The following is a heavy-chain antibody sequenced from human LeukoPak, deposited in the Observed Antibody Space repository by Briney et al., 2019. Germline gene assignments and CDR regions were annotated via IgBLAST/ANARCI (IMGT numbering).Heavy chain of an antibody. J-gene: IGHJ4*02. V-gene: IGHV3-7*03. Sequence: PGGSLRLSCAASGFTFSNCWMSWVRQAPGKGPEWMGNIKEDGSETYYVDSVKGRFTISRDNAQNSLYLHMHSLRVEDTAVYYCARDPYVSNFDYWGQGTLVTVSS. CDR3: ARDPYVSNFDY. CDR1: GFTFSNCW. CDR2: IKEDGSET. D-gene: IGHD3-10*02.